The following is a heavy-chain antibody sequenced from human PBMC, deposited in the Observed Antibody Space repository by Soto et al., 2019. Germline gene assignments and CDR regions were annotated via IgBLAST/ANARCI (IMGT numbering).Heavy chain of an antibody. CDR3: ARAYNCFDP. CDR1: GGSISSYY. V-gene: IGHV4-59*08. CDR2: IYYSGST. J-gene: IGHJ5*02. Sequence: SETLSLTCTVSGGSISSYYWSWIRQPPGKGLEWIGYIYYSGSTNYNPSLKSRVTISVDTSKNQFSLKLSSVTAADTAVDYCARAYNCFDPWGQGTLVTVSS.